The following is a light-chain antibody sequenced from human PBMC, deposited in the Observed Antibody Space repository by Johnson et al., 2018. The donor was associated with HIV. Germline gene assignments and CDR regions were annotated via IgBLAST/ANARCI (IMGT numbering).Light chain of an antibody. Sequence: QSVLTQPPSVSAAPGQKVTISCSGSSSNIGNNYVSWYQQLPGTAPKLLIYDNNKRPSGIPDRFSGSKSGTSATLDITGLQAGDEAEYYCGTWVSRLSASYVFGTGTTVTVL. CDR3: GTWVSRLSASYV. CDR2: DNN. J-gene: IGLJ1*01. CDR1: SSNIGNNY. V-gene: IGLV1-51*01.